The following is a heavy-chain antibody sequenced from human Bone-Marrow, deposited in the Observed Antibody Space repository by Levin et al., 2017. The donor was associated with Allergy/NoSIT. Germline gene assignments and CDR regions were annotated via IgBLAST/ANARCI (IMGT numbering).Heavy chain of an antibody. CDR1: GFTFPSFGMHW. J-gene: IGHJ3*01. V-gene: IGHV3-7*01. Sequence: PGGSLRLSCAVSGFTFPSFGMHWMSWVRQAPGKGLEWVATVDHDGSHKYYADSVKGRFTISRDNARKSLYLQMDSLGAEDMAVYYCARASVDHMDPLSLDDAFDLWGQGTVVTVSS. D-gene: IGHD2-2*03. CDR2: VDHDGSHK. CDR3: ARASVDHMDPLSLDDAFDL.